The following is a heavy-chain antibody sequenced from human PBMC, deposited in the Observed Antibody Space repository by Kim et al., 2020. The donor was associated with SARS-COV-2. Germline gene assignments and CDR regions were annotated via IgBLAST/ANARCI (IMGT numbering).Heavy chain of an antibody. CDR1: GGTFSSYA. D-gene: IGHD1-26*01. J-gene: IGHJ4*02. CDR2: IIPIFGTA. V-gene: IGHV1-69*13. Sequence: SVKVSCKASGGTFSSYAISWVRQAPGQGLEWMGGIIPIFGTANYAQKFQGRVTITADESTSTAYMELSSLRSEATAVYYCARGGRVGATRALHYWGQGTLVTVSS. CDR3: ARGGRVGATRALHY.